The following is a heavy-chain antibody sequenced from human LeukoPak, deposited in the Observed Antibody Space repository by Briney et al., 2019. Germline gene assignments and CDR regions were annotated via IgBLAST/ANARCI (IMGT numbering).Heavy chain of an antibody. D-gene: IGHD3-22*01. Sequence: GGSLRLSCAASGLTVSSNCMSWVRQAPGKGLEWVSFIYSGGNTYYSDSVKGRFTISRDNSKNTVHLQMNSLRAEDTAMYYCARRAGDYSHPYDYWGQGTLVTVSS. J-gene: IGHJ4*02. CDR1: GLTVSSNC. V-gene: IGHV3-53*01. CDR2: IYSGGNT. CDR3: ARRAGDYSHPYDY.